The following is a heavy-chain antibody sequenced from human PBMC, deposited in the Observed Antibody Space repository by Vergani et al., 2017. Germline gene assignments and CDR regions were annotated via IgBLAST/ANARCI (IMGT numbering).Heavy chain of an antibody. J-gene: IGHJ6*02. CDR3: AGGAAAGSPGSVRYYYGMDV. Sequence: EVQLLESGGGLVQPGGSLRLSCAASGFTFSSYSMNWVRQAPGKGLEWVSYISSSSSTIYYADSVKGRFTISRDNAKNSLYLQMNSLRDEDTAVYYCAGGAAAGSPGSVRYYYGMDVWGQGP. V-gene: IGHV3-48*02. D-gene: IGHD6-13*01. CDR1: GFTFSSYS. CDR2: ISSSSSTI.